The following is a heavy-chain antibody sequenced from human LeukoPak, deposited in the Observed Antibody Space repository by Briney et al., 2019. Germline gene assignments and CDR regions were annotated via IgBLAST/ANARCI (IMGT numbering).Heavy chain of an antibody. V-gene: IGHV4-4*07. CDR3: ARDYSNQRLNSFDP. J-gene: IGHJ5*02. Sequence: SETLSLTCTVSGGSISSYYWSWIRQPAGKGLEWIGRIYTSGSTNYNPSLKSRVTMSVDTSKNQFSLKLSSVTAAAAAVYYRARDYSNQRLNSFDPSGQGTLVTASP. CDR2: IYTSGST. CDR1: GGSISSYY. D-gene: IGHD4-11*01.